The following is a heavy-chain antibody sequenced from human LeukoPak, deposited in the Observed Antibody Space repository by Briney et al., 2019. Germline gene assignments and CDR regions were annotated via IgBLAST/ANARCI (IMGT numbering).Heavy chain of an antibody. CDR2: ISGSGSMI. CDR1: GFTFSSYA. D-gene: IGHD3-22*01. J-gene: IGHJ4*02. V-gene: IGHV3-11*01. Sequence: GGSLRLSCAASGFTFSSYAMSWIRQAPGKGLEWVSYISGSGSMIYYADSVKGRFTISRDNAKNSLYLQMNSLRAEDTAVYYCARGLYYPDYWGQGTLVTVSS. CDR3: ARGLYYPDY.